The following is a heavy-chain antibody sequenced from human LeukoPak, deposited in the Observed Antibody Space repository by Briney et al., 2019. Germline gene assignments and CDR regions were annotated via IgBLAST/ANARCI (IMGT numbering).Heavy chain of an antibody. Sequence: GGSLRLSCVASDFSFSQFGMNWVRQAPGKGLEWVSAISGSGGSTYYADSVKGRFTISRDNSKNTLYLQMNSLRAEDTAVYYCAKDFGGVVVVPAAHYWGQGTLVTVSS. CDR2: ISGSGGST. J-gene: IGHJ4*02. V-gene: IGHV3-23*01. CDR3: AKDFGGVVVVPAAHY. CDR1: DFSFSQFG. D-gene: IGHD2-2*01.